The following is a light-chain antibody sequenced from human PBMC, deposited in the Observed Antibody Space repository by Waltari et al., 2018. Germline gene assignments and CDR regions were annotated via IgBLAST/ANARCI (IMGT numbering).Light chain of an antibody. CDR2: DAS. J-gene: IGKJ5*01. CDR1: QSVTHH. CDR3: QQRSDWPIT. V-gene: IGKV3-11*01. Sequence: EIVLTQSPATLSLSPGERATLSCRASQSVTHHLSWYQQKPGQAPRLLIYDASTRATGIPAKFSGSGSATDFTLTISSLEPEDFAVYYCQQRSDWPITFGPGTRLDIK.